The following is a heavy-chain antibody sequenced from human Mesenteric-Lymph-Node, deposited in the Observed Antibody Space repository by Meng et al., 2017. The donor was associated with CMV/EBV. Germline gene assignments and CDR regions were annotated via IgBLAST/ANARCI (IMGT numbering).Heavy chain of an antibody. CDR1: GFTFNKYA. J-gene: IGHJ4*02. CDR3: AAEYQFLNTPYFEY. D-gene: IGHD6-6*01. CDR2: ISYDGATK. V-gene: IGHV3-30-3*01. Sequence: LSLTCADSGFTFNKYAIHWVRQAPGKGLEWVSLISYDGATKNYADSVKGRVTISRDNSKNTVYLQLDNLRADDTAVYYCAAEYQFLNTPYFEYWGQGTLVTVSS.